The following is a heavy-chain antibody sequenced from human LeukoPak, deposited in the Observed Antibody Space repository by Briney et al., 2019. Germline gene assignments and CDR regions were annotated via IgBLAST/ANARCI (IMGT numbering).Heavy chain of an antibody. J-gene: IGHJ6*03. Sequence: ASVKVSCKASGYTFISYGITWVRQAPGQGREWMGWISPYTTKTHYAQSLQGRVTMTTDTSTSTAYMELRSLRSDDTAVYYCAREGGVGPTAPPDYYSYQMDVWGKGTTVTVSS. D-gene: IGHD1-26*01. CDR1: GYTFISYG. CDR3: AREGGVGPTAPPDYYSYQMDV. CDR2: ISPYTTKT. V-gene: IGHV1-18*01.